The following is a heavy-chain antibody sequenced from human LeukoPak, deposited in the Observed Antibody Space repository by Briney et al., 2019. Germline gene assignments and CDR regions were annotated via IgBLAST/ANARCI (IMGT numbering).Heavy chain of an antibody. CDR1: GGSISSYY. D-gene: IGHD3-22*01. J-gene: IGHJ4*02. CDR2: IYYSGST. Sequence: SETLSLTCTVFGGSISSYYWSWIRQPPGKGLEWIGYIYYSGSTNYNPSLKSRVTISVDTSKNQFSLKLSSVTAADTAVYYCARDSSGYYFLLKSDYFDYWGQGTLVTVSS. V-gene: IGHV4-59*12. CDR3: ARDSSGYYFLLKSDYFDY.